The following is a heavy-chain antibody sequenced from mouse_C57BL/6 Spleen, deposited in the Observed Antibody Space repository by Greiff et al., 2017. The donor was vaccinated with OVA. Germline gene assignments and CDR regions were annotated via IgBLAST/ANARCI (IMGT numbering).Heavy chain of an antibody. CDR1: GYTFTDYY. CDR3: ARHLSYWYFDV. V-gene: IGHV1-76*01. Sequence: QVQLQQSGAELVRPGASVKLSCKASGYTFTDYYINWVKQRPGQGLEWIARIYPGSGNTYYNEKFKGKATLTAEKSSSTAYMQLSSLTSEDSAVYFCARHLSYWYFDVWGTGTTVTVSS. CDR2: IYPGSGNT. J-gene: IGHJ1*03.